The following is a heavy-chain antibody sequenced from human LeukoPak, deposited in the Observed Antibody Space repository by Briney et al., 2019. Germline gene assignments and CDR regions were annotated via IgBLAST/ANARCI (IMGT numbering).Heavy chain of an antibody. V-gene: IGHV4-34*01. CDR1: GGSFSGYY. J-gene: IGHJ4*02. D-gene: IGHD3-3*01. CDR3: ARGRGFLEWLSKGFDY. CDR2: INHSGST. Sequence: SETLSLTCAVYGGSFSGYYWSWIRQPPGKGLEWIGEINHSGSTNYNPSLKSRVTISVDTSKNQFSLKLSSVTAADTAVYYCARGRGFLEWLSKGFDYWGQGTLVTVSS.